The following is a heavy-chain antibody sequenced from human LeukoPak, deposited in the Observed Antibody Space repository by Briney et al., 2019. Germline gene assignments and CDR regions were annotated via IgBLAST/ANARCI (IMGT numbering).Heavy chain of an antibody. CDR3: AKALQGSGSYYNPGAFDI. CDR1: GFTFSSYA. D-gene: IGHD3-10*01. Sequence: GGSLRLSCVASGFTFSSYAMSWVRQALGKGLEWVSTISGSGGSTYYADSVKGRFTISRDNSKNTLYLQMNSLRAEDTAVYYCAKALQGSGSYYNPGAFDIWGQGTMVTVSS. J-gene: IGHJ3*02. CDR2: ISGSGGST. V-gene: IGHV3-23*01.